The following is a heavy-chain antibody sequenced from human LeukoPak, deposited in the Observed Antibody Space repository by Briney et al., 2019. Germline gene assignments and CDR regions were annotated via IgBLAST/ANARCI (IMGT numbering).Heavy chain of an antibody. J-gene: IGHJ4*02. CDR3: ARLSKGRYFDYIFDH. Sequence: SETLSLTCTVSGGSVSSYEYYWGWIRQPPGKGLEWIGNTYDTGSTYYNPSLRSRVTMSVDTSKNQFSLKMSSVTAADTAVYYCARLSKGRYFDYIFDHWGQGTVVTVSS. CDR1: GGSVSSYEYY. D-gene: IGHD3-9*01. V-gene: IGHV4-39*01. CDR2: TYDTGST.